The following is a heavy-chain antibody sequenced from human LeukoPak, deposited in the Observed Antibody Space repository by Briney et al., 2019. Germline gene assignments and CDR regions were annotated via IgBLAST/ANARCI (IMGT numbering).Heavy chain of an antibody. CDR1: GGSFSTFG. J-gene: IGHJ4*02. V-gene: IGHV3-30*18. CDR3: AKDNPVLHY. Sequence: AGTLSLSCAASGGSFSTFGMHWVRQTPGKGLEWVSHISKDESNKYYADSVKGRFSVSRETSKNTLFLQINSLKVEDTAVYYCAKDNPVLHYWGQGALVTVSS. CDR2: ISKDESNK.